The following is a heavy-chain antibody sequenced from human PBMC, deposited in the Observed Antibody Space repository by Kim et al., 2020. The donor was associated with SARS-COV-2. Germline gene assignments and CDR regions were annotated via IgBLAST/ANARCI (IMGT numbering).Heavy chain of an antibody. J-gene: IGHJ6*02. CDR2: ISSSSSYI. CDR3: ARAEAPSLIYDILTNYYYYGMDV. D-gene: IGHD3-9*01. Sequence: GGSLRLSCAASGFTFSSYNMNWVRQAPGKGLEWVSSISSSSSYIYYADSVKGRFTISRDNAKNSLYLQMNSLRAEDTAVYYCARAEAPSLIYDILTNYYYYGMDVWGQGTTVTVSS. CDR1: GFTFSSYN. V-gene: IGHV3-21*01.